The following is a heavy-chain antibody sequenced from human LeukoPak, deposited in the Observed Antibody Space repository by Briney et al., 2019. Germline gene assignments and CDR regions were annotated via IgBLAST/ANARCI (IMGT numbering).Heavy chain of an antibody. CDR3: ATVSSGWYYFDY. V-gene: IGHV3-23*01. CDR1: GFTFSSYD. J-gene: IGHJ4*02. CDR2: ISGSGGST. Sequence: GGSLRLSCAASGFTFSSYDMRWVRQPPGKGLECVSCISGSGGSTYYADSVKGRFTISRDNSKNTLSLQMNSLRAEDTAIYYCATVSSGWYYFDYWGQGTLVTVSS. D-gene: IGHD6-19*01.